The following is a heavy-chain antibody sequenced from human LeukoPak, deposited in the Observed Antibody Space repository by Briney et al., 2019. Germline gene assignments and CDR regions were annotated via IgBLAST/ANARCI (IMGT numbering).Heavy chain of an antibody. J-gene: IGHJ4*02. V-gene: IGHV3-33*08. Sequence: GGSLRLSCAASGFTFSSYAMSWVRQAPGKGLEWVAVIWYDGSNKYYADSVKGRFTISRDNSKNTLYLQMNSLRAEDTAVYYCARADLINYFDYWGQGTLVTVSS. CDR1: GFTFSSYA. CDR2: IWYDGSNK. CDR3: ARADLINYFDY.